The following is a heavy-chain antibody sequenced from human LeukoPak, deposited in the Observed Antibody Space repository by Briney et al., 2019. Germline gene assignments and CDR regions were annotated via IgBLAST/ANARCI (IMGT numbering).Heavy chain of an antibody. D-gene: IGHD2-2*01. CDR1: GGFISSGDYI. CDR3: ARGPYCSSTSCYPRYYFDY. J-gene: IGHJ4*02. V-gene: IGHV4-30-4*01. CDR2: INYSGSGST. Sequence: SETLSLTCTVSGGFISSGDYIWSWIRKPPGKGLEWIGYINYSGSGSTFYNPSLKSRITISVDTSKNHFSLRLSSVTAADTAVYYCARGPYCSSTSCYPRYYFDYWGQGTLVTVSS.